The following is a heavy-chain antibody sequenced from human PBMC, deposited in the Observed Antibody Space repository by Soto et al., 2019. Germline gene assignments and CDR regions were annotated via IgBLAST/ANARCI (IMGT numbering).Heavy chain of an antibody. CDR1: EDSIKKEKNY. CDR2: IYYRGNA. D-gene: IGHD2-15*01. Sequence: AYETLSHTWSFSEDSIKKEKNYWGWIRQPPGKNLEWIGSIYYRGNAYYNPSLQTRVTLSLDKSKSQFSLKLTSVTAADSAVYFCACLLVLAPLPYYFHFWGPGVLVSVFS. J-gene: IGHJ4*02. CDR3: ACLLVLAPLPYYFHF. V-gene: IGHV4-39*01.